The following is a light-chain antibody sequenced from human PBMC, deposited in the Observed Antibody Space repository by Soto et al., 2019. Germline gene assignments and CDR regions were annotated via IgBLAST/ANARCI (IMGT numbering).Light chain of an antibody. CDR2: DAS. CDR3: QQYNIYPWT. V-gene: IGKV1-5*01. CDR1: QSISSW. J-gene: IGKJ1*01. Sequence: DIQMTQSPSTLSASVGDSVTITCRASQSISSWLAWYQQRPGKAPKVLIYDASSLQSGVPSRFSGSGSGTEFPLTISSLQPDDFAPYYCQQYNIYPWTFGQGTEVEIK.